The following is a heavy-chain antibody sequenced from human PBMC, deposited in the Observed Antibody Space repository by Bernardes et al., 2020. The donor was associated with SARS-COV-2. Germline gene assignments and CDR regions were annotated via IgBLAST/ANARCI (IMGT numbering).Heavy chain of an antibody. Sequence: SETLPLTCAVSGDSISSNSYYWGWVPQPNGKELEWIGNIFYDGITYYNPSLKSRVAISVDTSKNHFSLKLSSVTAADTAVYYCTRGVEISGEVVLYYYGLDVWGQGTTVTVSS. D-gene: IGHD2-21*01. CDR1: GDSISSNSYY. V-gene: IGHV4-39*02. J-gene: IGHJ6*02. CDR3: TRGVEISGEVVLYYYGLDV. CDR2: IFYDGIT.